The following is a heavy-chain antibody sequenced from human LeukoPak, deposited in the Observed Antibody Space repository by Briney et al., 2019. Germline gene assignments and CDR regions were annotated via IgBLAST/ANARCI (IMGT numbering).Heavy chain of an antibody. CDR2: IYYSGST. CDR3: AFDSSGSSYYGMDV. J-gene: IGHJ6*02. D-gene: IGHD6-19*01. V-gene: IGHV4-59*01. Sequence: SETLSLTCTVSGGSISSYYWSWIRQPPGKGLEWIGYIYYSGSTNYNPSLKSRVTISVDTSKNQFSLKLSSVTAAVTAVYYCAFDSSGSSYYGMDVWGQGTTVTVSS. CDR1: GGSISSYY.